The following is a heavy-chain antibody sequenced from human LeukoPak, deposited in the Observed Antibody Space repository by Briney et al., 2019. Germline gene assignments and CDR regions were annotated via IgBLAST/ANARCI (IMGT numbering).Heavy chain of an antibody. CDR3: ARQYGSGSYYPPFDY. Sequence: SETLSLTCTVSGGPISSSSYYWGWIRQPPGKGLEWIGSIYYSGSTYYNPSLKSRVTISVDTSKDQFSLRLSSVTASDTAVYYCARQYGSGSYYPPFDYWGQGTLVTVSS. D-gene: IGHD3-10*01. J-gene: IGHJ4*02. V-gene: IGHV4-39*01. CDR1: GGPISSSSYY. CDR2: IYYSGST.